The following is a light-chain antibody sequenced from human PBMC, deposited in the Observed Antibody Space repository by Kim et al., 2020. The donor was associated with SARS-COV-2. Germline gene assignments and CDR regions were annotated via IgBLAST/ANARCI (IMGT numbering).Light chain of an antibody. CDR2: GIN. CDR1: RLRNYY. J-gene: IGLJ2*01. Sequence: LGQTIRSKCQGDRLRNYYASCYQQRPGQAPLIVIYGINNRPSGIPDRFSGSRSGDTASLTIAGAHAEDEADYYCNSRDSSGNQMLFGRGTQLTVL. CDR3: NSRDSSGNQML. V-gene: IGLV3-19*01.